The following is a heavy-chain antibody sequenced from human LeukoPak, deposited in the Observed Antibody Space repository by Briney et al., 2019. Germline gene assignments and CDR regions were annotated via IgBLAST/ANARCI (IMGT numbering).Heavy chain of an antibody. CDR2: ILHNGDST. V-gene: IGHV3-23*01. CDR3: ARLSSFAFDI. Sequence: GGSLRLSCAAPGFTFSSYAMSWVRQAPGKGLEWLSLILHNGDSTYYADSVKGRFTISRDNSKNTLYLQMNSLRAEDTAVYYCARLSSFAFDIWGQGTMVTVSS. J-gene: IGHJ3*02. D-gene: IGHD3-16*02. CDR1: GFTFSSYA.